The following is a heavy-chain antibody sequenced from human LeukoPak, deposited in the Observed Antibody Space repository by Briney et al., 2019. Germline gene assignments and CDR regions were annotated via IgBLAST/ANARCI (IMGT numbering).Heavy chain of an antibody. CDR1: GFTFSSYE. Sequence: GGSLRLSCAASGFTFSSYEMNWVRQAPGKGLEWVGFIRSKAYGGTTEYAASVKGRFTISRDDSKSIAYLQMNSLKTEDTAVYYCTRATRLRYFDWHYYMDVWGKGTTVTVSS. CDR2: IRSKAYGGTT. D-gene: IGHD3-9*01. J-gene: IGHJ6*03. V-gene: IGHV3-49*04. CDR3: TRATRLRYFDWHYYMDV.